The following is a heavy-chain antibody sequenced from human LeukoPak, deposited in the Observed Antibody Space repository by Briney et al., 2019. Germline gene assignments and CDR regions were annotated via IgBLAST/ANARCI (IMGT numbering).Heavy chain of an antibody. J-gene: IGHJ4*02. CDR2: ISGSGGTT. V-gene: IGHV3-23*01. Sequence: GGSLRLSCAVSGVTFGSYAMNWVRQTPGKGLEWVSGISGSGGTTNYADSVKGRFTISRDNFKNTLYLEMNSLRAEDTAVYYCAKDRGVTMVFNFDYWGQGSLVTVSS. D-gene: IGHD4/OR15-4a*01. CDR1: GVTFGSYA. CDR3: AKDRGVTMVFNFDY.